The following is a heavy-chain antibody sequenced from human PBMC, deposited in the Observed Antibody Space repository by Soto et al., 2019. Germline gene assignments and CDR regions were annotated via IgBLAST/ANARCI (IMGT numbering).Heavy chain of an antibody. V-gene: IGHV4-31*03. D-gene: IGHD3-10*01. CDR3: ARDGLRFGEKWFEFAP. J-gene: IGHJ5*02. CDR2: IYYSGST. CDR1: GGSSRDGGCY. Sequence: PSETLSLTCTVSGGSSRDGGCYWSCIRQHPGKGLEWIGYIYYSGSTYYNPSLKSRVTISVDTSKNQFSLKLSSVTAADTAVYYCARDGLRFGEKWFEFAPWGQGTLVTVSS.